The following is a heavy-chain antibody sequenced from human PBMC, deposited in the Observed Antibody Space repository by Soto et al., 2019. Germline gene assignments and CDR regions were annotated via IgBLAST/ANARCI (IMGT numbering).Heavy chain of an antibody. D-gene: IGHD6-13*01. CDR3: ARVRYSSSWYSNWFDP. Sequence: SETLSLTCTVSGGSISSYYWSWIRQPPGKGLEWIGYVYYSGSTNYNPSLKSRVTISVDTSKNQFSLKLSSVTAADTAVYYCARVRYSSSWYSNWFDPWGQGTLVTVSS. V-gene: IGHV4-59*01. CDR1: GGSISSYY. J-gene: IGHJ5*02. CDR2: VYYSGST.